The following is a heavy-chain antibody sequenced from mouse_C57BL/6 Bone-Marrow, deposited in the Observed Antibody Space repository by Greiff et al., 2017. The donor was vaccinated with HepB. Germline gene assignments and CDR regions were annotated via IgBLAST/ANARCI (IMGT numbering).Heavy chain of an antibody. CDR3: TLYYRFAY. Sequence: EVQLQESGAELVRPGASVKLSCTASGFNIKDDYMHWVKQRPEQGLEWIGWIDPENGDTEYASKFQGKATITADTSSNTAYLQLSSLTSEDTAVYYCTLYYRFAYWGQGTLVTASA. J-gene: IGHJ3*01. CDR1: GFNIKDDY. D-gene: IGHD2-1*01. V-gene: IGHV14-4*01. CDR2: IDPENGDT.